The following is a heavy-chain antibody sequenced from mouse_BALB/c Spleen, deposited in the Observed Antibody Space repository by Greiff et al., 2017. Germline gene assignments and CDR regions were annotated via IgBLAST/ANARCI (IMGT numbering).Heavy chain of an antibody. D-gene: IGHD3-3*01. CDR1: GYSITSDYA. CDR2: ISYSGST. Sequence: EVQLQQSGPGLVKPSQSLSLTCTVTGYSITSDYAWNWIRQFPGNILEWMGYISYSGSTSYNPSLNSRTTITGDTSKNQFFLQLNSVTTEDAATYYSARVGNGDREDDYAMDNWGQGTSVKVSS. V-gene: IGHV3-2*02. CDR3: ARVGNGDREDDYAMDN. J-gene: IGHJ4*01.